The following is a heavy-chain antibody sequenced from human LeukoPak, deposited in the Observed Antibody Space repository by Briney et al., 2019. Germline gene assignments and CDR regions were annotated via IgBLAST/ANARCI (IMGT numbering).Heavy chain of an antibody. D-gene: IGHD2-15*01. V-gene: IGHV3-53*01. Sequence: GGSLRLSCAASGFTFSSYAMHWVRQAPGKGLEWVSVIYSGGSTYYADSVKGRFTISRDNSKNTLYLQMNSLRAEDTAVYYCARDLTCSGGSCTDYWGRGTLVTVSS. J-gene: IGHJ4*02. CDR2: IYSGGST. CDR3: ARDLTCSGGSCTDY. CDR1: GFTFSSYA.